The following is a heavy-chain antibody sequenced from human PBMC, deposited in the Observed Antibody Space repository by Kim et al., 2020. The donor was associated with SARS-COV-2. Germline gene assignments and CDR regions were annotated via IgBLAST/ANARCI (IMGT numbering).Heavy chain of an antibody. V-gene: IGHV3-13*04. CDR1: GFTFNSYD. CDR2: IGTAGDT. D-gene: IGHD1-26*01. CDR3: ARASGSSRGRQYSGMDV. Sequence: GGSLRLSCAASGFTFNSYDMHRVRQATGKGLEWVSVIGTAGDTYYPGSVRGRFIISRENAKNSLYLQMNNLRAGDTAVYYCARASGSSRGRQYSGMDVWGQGTTVTVSS. J-gene: IGHJ6*02.